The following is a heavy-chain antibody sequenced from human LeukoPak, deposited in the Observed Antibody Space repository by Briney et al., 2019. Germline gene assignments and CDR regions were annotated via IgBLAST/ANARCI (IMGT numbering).Heavy chain of an antibody. Sequence: GGSLRLSCAASGFTFDDYAMHWVRQAPGKGLEWVSGISWNSGSIGYADSVKGRFTISRDNAKNSLYLQMNSLRAEDTAVYYCAREGATWRVGPSYAFDIWGQGTMVTVSS. CDR3: AREGATWRVGPSYAFDI. CDR2: ISWNSGSI. CDR1: GFTFDDYA. J-gene: IGHJ3*02. D-gene: IGHD1-26*01. V-gene: IGHV3-9*01.